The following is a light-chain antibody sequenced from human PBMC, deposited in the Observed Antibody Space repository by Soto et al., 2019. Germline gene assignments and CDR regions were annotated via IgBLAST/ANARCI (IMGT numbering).Light chain of an antibody. CDR3: QQYNSYSGT. CDR1: QGITND. Sequence: DIQLTQSPSFLSASVGDRVTITCRASQGITNDLAWYQQKPGKAPKLLIYAASSLQRGVPSTFSGSGSGTEFTLTISSLQPDDFATYYCQQYNSYSGTFGQGTKLEIK. V-gene: IGKV1-9*01. J-gene: IGKJ2*01. CDR2: AAS.